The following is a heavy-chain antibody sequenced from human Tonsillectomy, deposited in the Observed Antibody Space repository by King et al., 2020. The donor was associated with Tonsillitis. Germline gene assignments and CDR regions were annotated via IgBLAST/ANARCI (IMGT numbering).Heavy chain of an antibody. J-gene: IGHJ4*02. CDR2: ISYDASSK. CDR1: GFTFRSYA. CDR3: GKDPGTVTTLDGPGG. D-gene: IGHD4-17*01. V-gene: IGHV3-30*18. Sequence: VQLVQSGGGVVQPGRSLRLSCAASGFTFRSYAMHWVRQAPGKGLEWVAFISYDASSKYYADSVKGRFTISRDNSKNTLFLQMNSLRAEDTAVYYCGKDPGTVTTLDGPGGWGQGTLVTVSS.